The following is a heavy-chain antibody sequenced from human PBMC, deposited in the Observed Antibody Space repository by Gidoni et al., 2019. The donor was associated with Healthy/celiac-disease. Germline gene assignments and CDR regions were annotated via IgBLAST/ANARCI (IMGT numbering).Heavy chain of an antibody. CDR2: IYYSGST. CDR3: ARHAGSYYYYGMDV. V-gene: IGHV4-39*01. J-gene: IGHJ6*02. CDR1: GGSIRSSSYY. Sequence: QLQLPESGPGLVKPSETLSPTCPVSGGSIRSSSYYWGWIRQPPVKGLEWIGSIYYSGSTYYNPSLKSRVTISVDTSKNQFSLKLSSVTAADTAVYYCARHAGSYYYYGMDVWGQGTTVTVSS. D-gene: IGHD1-1*01.